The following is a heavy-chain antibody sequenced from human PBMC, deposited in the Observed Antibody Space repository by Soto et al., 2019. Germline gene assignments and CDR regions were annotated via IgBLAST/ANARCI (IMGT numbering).Heavy chain of an antibody. J-gene: IGHJ4*02. CDR3: ARYDYVWGSYRPFDY. Sequence: SVKVSCKASGYTFTSYAMHWVRQAPGQRLEWMGWINAGNGNTKYSQKFQGRVTITRDTSASTAYMELSSLRSEDTAVYYCARYDYVWGSYRPFDYWGQGTLVTVSS. CDR2: INAGNGNT. V-gene: IGHV1-3*01. D-gene: IGHD3-16*02. CDR1: GYTFTSYA.